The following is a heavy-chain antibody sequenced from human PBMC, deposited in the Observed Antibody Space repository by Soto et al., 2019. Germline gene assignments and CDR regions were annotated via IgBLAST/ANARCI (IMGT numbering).Heavy chain of an antibody. V-gene: IGHV4-4*02. D-gene: IGHD6-19*01. CDR3: AKIAVSGPFDY. Sequence: QVQLQESGPGLVKPVETLSLTCAVSGASISSSNCWNWVRQPPGKGREWIGEIFQSGSTNYNPSLKRRVTISMDKPKNQFSLKLSSVTAADTAMYYCAKIAVSGPFDYWGQGILVTVSS. CDR1: GASISSSNC. CDR2: IFQSGST. J-gene: IGHJ4*02.